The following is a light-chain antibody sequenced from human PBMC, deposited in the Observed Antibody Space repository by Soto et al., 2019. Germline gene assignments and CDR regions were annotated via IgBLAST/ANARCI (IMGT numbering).Light chain of an antibody. J-gene: IGLJ1*01. CDR1: SSDVGSYNL. CDR2: EGS. V-gene: IGLV2-23*01. Sequence: QSALTQPASVSGSPGQSITISCTGTSSDVGSYNLVSWYQQHPGKAPKLMIYEGSKRPSGVSNRFSGSKSGNTASLTISGLQAEDEADYYCCSYVGSSTLDYVFGTGTKLTVL. CDR3: CSYVGSSTLDYV.